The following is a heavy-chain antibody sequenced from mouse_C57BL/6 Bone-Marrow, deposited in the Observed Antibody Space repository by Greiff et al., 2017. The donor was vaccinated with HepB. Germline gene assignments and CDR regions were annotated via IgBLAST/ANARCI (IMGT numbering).Heavy chain of an antibody. D-gene: IGHD2-1*01. V-gene: IGHV5-16*01. Sequence: EVKLVESEGGLVQPGSSMKLSCTASGFTFSDYYMAWVRQVPEKGLEWVANINYDGSSTYYLDSLKSRFIISRDNAKNILYLQMSSLKSEDTATYYCARGGGNYLYYAMDYWGQGTSVTVSS. J-gene: IGHJ4*01. CDR1: GFTFSDYY. CDR2: INYDGSST. CDR3: ARGGGNYLYYAMDY.